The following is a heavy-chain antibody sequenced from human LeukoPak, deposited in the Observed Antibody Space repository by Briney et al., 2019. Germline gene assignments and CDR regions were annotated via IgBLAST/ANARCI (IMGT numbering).Heavy chain of an antibody. CDR2: IYTSGST. J-gene: IGHJ4*02. CDR1: GGSISSGSYY. D-gene: IGHD5-18*01. V-gene: IGHV4-61*02. CDR3: ARDSYNYGSGSFDY. Sequence: SETLSLTCTVSGGSISSGSYYWSWLRQPAGKGLEWIGRIYTSGSTNYNPSLKSRVTISVDTSKSQFSLNLSSVTAADTAVYYCARDSYNYGSGSFDYWGQGTLVTASS.